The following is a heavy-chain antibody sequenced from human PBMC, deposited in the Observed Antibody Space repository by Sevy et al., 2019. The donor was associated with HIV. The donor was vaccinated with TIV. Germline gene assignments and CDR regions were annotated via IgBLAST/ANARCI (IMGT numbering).Heavy chain of an antibody. Sequence: GGSLRLSCAASGFTFSSYETNWVRQAPGKGLEWVSYISNSGNTISYSDSVRGRFTISRDNARNSLYLQMNSLRAEDTAVYYCARDLPPSATTVAHFDCWGQGTLVTVSS. V-gene: IGHV3-48*03. CDR1: GFTFSSYE. D-gene: IGHD4-17*01. CDR2: ISNSGNTI. J-gene: IGHJ4*02. CDR3: ARDLPPSATTVAHFDC.